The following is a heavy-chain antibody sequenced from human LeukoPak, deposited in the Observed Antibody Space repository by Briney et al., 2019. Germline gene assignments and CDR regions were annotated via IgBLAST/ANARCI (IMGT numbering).Heavy chain of an antibody. CDR2: INPNSGGR. D-gene: IGHD2-2*01. CDR1: GYTFTYYY. CDR3: ARDFGYCSSTSFYARYYVDY. V-gene: IGHV1-2*02. Sequence: GASVTVSCKASGYTFTYYYMHWVRQAPGQGLEWMGWINPNSGGRKYAQKFQGRVTKGRDTSISTAYMELSRLRSDDTAVYYCARDFGYCSSTSFYARYYVDYWGQGTLVTVSS. J-gene: IGHJ4*02.